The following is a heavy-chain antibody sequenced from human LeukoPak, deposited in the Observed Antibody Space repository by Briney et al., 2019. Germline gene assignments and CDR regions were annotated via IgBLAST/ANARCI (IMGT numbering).Heavy chain of an antibody. CDR2: ISYSGST. CDR1: GGSISSSSYY. J-gene: IGHJ3*02. D-gene: IGHD3-22*01. CDR3: ARHMTVTYDAFDI. Sequence: SETLSLTCTVSGGSISSSSYYWGWIRQPPGKGMEWIGTISYSGSTYYNPSLKSRVTISVHTSRNQFSLKVNSVTAADTAAYYCARHMTVTYDAFDIWGQGTMVTVSS. V-gene: IGHV4-39*01.